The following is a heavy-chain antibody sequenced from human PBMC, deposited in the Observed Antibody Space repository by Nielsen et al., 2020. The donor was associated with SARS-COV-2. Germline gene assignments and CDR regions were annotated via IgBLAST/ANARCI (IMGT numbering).Heavy chain of an antibody. J-gene: IGHJ6*02. CDR3: ARVRDYDFWSGYYRAYYYYGMDV. V-gene: IGHV4-39*07. Sequence: SETLSLTFTVSGGSISSSSYYWGWIRQPPGKGLEWIGSIYYSGSTNYNPSLKSRVTISVDTSKNQFSLKLSSVTDADTAVYYCARVRDYDFWSGYYRAYYYYGMDVWGQGTTVTVSS. CDR1: GGSISSSSYY. D-gene: IGHD3-3*01. CDR2: IYYSGST.